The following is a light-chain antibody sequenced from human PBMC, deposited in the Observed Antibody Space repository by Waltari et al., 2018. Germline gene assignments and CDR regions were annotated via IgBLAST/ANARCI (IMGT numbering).Light chain of an antibody. CDR3: QKYGTRPAT. V-gene: IGKV3-20*01. CDR1: QSVGRT. J-gene: IGKJ1*01. CDR2: EAS. Sequence: EIVLTQSPASLSLSPGDRATLSCRASQSVGRTLAWYQQRPGQAPRLLIYEASRRATGIPDRFSGSGSGTDFSLTISRQEPEDFAVYYCQKYGTRPATFGQGTKVEVK.